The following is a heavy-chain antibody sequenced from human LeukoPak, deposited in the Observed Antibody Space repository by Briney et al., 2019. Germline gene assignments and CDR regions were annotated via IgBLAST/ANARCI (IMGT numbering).Heavy chain of an antibody. CDR2: IRYDGSNK. CDR3: AKDREGYSSSSPLDY. J-gene: IGHJ4*02. CDR1: GFTFSSYG. D-gene: IGHD6-6*01. Sequence: GGSLRLSCAASGFTFSSYGMHWVRQAPGKGLEWVAFIRYDGSNKYYADSVKGRFTISRDNSKNTLYLQMNSLRAEDTAVYYCAKDREGYSSSSPLDYWGQGTLVTVSS. V-gene: IGHV3-30*02.